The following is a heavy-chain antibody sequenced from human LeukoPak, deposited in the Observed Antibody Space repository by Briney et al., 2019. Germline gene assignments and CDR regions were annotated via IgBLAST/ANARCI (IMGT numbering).Heavy chain of an antibody. D-gene: IGHD4-17*01. CDR1: GGSISGDTYY. Sequence: SETLSLTCTVSGGSISGDTYYWGWVRQPPGEGLEWIGTIYSGGTTYYNPSLKSRVIMSVDASKNQISLRLTSASATDTAMYYCAKPTGSKGWFGTWGHGTLVTVSS. CDR2: IYSGGTT. J-gene: IGHJ5*01. V-gene: IGHV4-39*01. CDR3: AKPTGSKGWFGT.